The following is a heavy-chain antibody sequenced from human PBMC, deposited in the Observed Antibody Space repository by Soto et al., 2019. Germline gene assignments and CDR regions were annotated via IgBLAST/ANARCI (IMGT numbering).Heavy chain of an antibody. CDR3: ARDQGDCYGSRTYSFGMDV. CDR1: GVSISSGGYY. V-gene: IGHV4-31*03. CDR2: IYYTGST. J-gene: IGHJ6*02. Sequence: PSETLSLTCTVSGVSISSGGYYWSWIRQLPGKGLEWMGNIYYTGSTYYSPSLKSRVTLSVDTSKNQFSLKLSSVTAADTAVYYCARDQGDCYGSRTYSFGMDVWGQGTTVTVSS. D-gene: IGHD3-10*01.